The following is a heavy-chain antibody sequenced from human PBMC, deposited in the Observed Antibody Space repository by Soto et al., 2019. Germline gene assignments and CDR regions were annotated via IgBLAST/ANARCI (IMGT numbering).Heavy chain of an antibody. CDR1: GGTFSTYG. CDR2: IIPISGTI. J-gene: IGHJ3*01. CDR3: ATGERVVVLVV. D-gene: IGHD3-22*01. Sequence: QVQLVQSGAEVKKPGSSVKVSCKASGGTFSTYGITWVRQASGQGLEWMGGIIPISGTIKFAQKFQGRLTITPDESTDTFYWGRGSLTSEDRAVYYWATGERVVVLVVGAQGKMATFSS. V-gene: IGHV1-69*01.